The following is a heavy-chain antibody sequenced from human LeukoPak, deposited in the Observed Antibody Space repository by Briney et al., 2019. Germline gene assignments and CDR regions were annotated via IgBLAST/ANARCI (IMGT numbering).Heavy chain of an antibody. D-gene: IGHD2-15*01. J-gene: IGHJ3*02. CDR3: ARLYGPQVSGVDCSGGGCLKAAFDT. Sequence: ASVKVSCKASGGTFSSYAISWVRQAPGQGLEWMGGIIPIFGTANYAQKFQGRVTITADKSTSTAYMELSSLRPEDTAVYYCARLYGPQVSGVDCSGGGCLKAAFDTWGQGTMVTVSS. CDR2: IIPIFGTA. V-gene: IGHV1-69*06. CDR1: GGTFSSYA.